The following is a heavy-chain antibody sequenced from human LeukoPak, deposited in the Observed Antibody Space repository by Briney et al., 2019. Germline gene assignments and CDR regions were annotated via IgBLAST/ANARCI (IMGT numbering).Heavy chain of an antibody. V-gene: IGHV3-7*01. CDR3: VRDGGVSGYDLLDY. CDR1: GFPFHNYW. J-gene: IGHJ4*02. Sequence: GGSLRLSCAASGFPFHNYWMTWVRQAPGKGLEWVAKVNQDGSEAHYADSVKARFTISRDNAKSSVSLQMNGLRAEDTAVYYCVRDGGVSGYDLLDYWGQGTLVTVSS. CDR2: VNQDGSEA. D-gene: IGHD5-12*01.